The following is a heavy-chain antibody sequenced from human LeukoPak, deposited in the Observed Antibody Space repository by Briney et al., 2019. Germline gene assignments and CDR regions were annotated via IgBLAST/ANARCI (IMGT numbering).Heavy chain of an antibody. CDR2: IKQDGSEK. CDR3: ARVRGPANSGDFDY. V-gene: IGHV3-7*01. CDR1: GFTFSSYW. J-gene: IGHJ4*02. D-gene: IGHD5-12*01. Sequence: GGSLRLSCAASGFTFSSYWMSWVRQAPGKGLEWVANIKQDGSEKYYVDSVKGRFTISRGNAKNSLYLQMNSLRAEDTAVYYCARVRGPANSGDFDYWGQGTLVTVSS.